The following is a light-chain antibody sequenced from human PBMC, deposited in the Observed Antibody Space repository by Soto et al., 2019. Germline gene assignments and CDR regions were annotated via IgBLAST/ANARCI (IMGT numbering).Light chain of an antibody. CDR1: SSDVGGYNY. CDR2: DVS. CDR3: NSCTYSSTRQIV. V-gene: IGLV2-14*01. Sequence: QSALTQPASVSGSPGQSITISCTGTSSDVGGYNYVSWYQQHPGKAPKFMIYDVSNRPSGVSNRFSGSKSGNTASLTISGLQAEDEADYYCNSCTYSSTRQIVFGTGTKLTVL. J-gene: IGLJ1*01.